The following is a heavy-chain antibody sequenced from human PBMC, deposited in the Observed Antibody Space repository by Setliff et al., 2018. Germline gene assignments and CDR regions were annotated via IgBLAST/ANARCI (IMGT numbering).Heavy chain of an antibody. CDR1: GYTFISYG. J-gene: IGHJ4*02. CDR2: ISA. D-gene: IGHD3-3*01. V-gene: IGHV1-18*01. CDR3: AGDLERVVGHNYFDK. Sequence: ASVTVSCKTSGYTFISYGINWVRQAPGQGLEWMGWISAYAQKFQGRVTMTTDTSTNTAFMELRSLRSEDTAVYFCAGDLERVVGHNYFDKWGQGTLVTVSS.